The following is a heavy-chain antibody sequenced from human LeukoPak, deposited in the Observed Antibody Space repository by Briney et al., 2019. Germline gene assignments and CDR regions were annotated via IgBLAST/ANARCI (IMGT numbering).Heavy chain of an antibody. V-gene: IGHV4-30-2*01. CDR2: INHSGST. CDR1: GGSISSGGYS. J-gene: IGHJ4*02. CDR3: ASSYGDYGFDY. D-gene: IGHD4-17*01. Sequence: SQTLSLTCAVSGGSISSGGYSWSWIRQPPGKGLEWIGYINHSGSTYYNPSLKSRVTISVDRSKNQFSLKLSSVTAADTAVYYCASSYGDYGFDYWGQGTLVTVSS.